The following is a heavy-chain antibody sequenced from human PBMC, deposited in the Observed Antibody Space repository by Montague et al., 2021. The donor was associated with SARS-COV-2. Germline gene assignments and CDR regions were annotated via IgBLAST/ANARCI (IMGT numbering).Heavy chain of an antibody. D-gene: IGHD3-22*01. J-gene: IGHJ3*02. V-gene: IGHV4-59*01. Sequence: SETLSLTCAVYGGSFSGYYWSWIRQPPGKGLEWIGYIYYSGSTNYNPSLKSRVTISVDTSKNQFSLKLSSVTAADTAVYYCAREVRYYYDSSGPGAFDIWGQGTMVAVSP. CDR3: AREVRYYYDSSGPGAFDI. CDR1: GGSFSGYY. CDR2: IYYSGST.